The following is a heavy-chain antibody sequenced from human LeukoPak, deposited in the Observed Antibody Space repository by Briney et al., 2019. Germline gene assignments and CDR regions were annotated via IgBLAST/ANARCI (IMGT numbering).Heavy chain of an antibody. J-gene: IGHJ4*02. CDR1: GGTFSSYA. CDR3: ARVPRAVAGTFTTDYFDY. CDR2: IIPIFGTA. V-gene: IGHV1-69*13. Sequence: ASVKVSCKASGGTFSSYAISWVRQAPGQELEWMGGIIPIFGTANYAQKFQGRVTITADESTSTAYVELSSLRSEDTAVYYCARVPRAVAGTFTTDYFDYWGQGTLVTVSS. D-gene: IGHD6-19*01.